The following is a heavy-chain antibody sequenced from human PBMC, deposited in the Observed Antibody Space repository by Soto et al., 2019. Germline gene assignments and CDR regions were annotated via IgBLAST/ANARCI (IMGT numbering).Heavy chain of an antibody. Sequence: QVHLLQSGSEVKKPGSSVKVSCRASGDTFSNSAFSWVRQAPGQGLEWMGGIIPIFGTTSYAQTLQGRVILTADEITTTVYMELMSLRSEDTALYCCALGLRGYHMDSWGQGTHVTVSS. CDR3: ALGLRGYHMDS. CDR1: GDTFSNSA. J-gene: IGHJ5*01. CDR2: IIPIFGTT. V-gene: IGHV1-69*01. D-gene: IGHD3-10*01.